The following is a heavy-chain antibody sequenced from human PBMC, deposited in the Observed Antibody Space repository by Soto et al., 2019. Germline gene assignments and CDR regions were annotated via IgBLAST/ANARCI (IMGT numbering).Heavy chain of an antibody. V-gene: IGHV4-39*01. CDR2: IYYSGST. J-gene: IGHJ5*02. CDR1: GGSISSSSYY. CDR3: AKSDFWSGPCGFDP. Sequence: KPSETLSLTCTVSGGSISSSSYYWGWIRQPPGKGLEWIGSIYYSGSTYYNPSLKSRVTISVDTSKNQFSLKLSSVTAADTAVYYCAKSDFWSGPCGFDPWGQGTLVTVSS. D-gene: IGHD3-3*01.